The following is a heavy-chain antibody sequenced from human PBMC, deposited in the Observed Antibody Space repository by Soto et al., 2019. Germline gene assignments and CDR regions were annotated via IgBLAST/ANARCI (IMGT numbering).Heavy chain of an antibody. Sequence: QLQLQESGSGLVKPSQTLSLTCAVSGGSSSSGGYSWSWIRQPPGKGLEWIGYIYHSGSTYYNPSLKSRVTISVDRSKNQFSLKLSSVTAADTAVYYCARASGIVGATALDYWGQGTLVTVSS. J-gene: IGHJ4*02. CDR2: IYHSGST. CDR1: GGSSSSGGYS. V-gene: IGHV4-30-2*01. CDR3: ARASGIVGATALDY. D-gene: IGHD1-26*01.